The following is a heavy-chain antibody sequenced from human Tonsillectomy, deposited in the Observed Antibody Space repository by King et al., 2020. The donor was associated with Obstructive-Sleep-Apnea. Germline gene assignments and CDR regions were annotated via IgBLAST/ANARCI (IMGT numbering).Heavy chain of an antibody. V-gene: IGHV1-69*10. Sequence: AQLVQSGAEVKKPGSSVKVSCKASGGTFSSYAISWVRQAPGQGLEWMGGIIPILGIANYAQKFQGRVTITADKSTSTAYMELSSLRSEDTAVYYCARVSAPCSCTHCYFPHHGMDGWGQGTTVTVSS. CDR3: ARVSAPCSCTHCYFPHHGMDG. J-gene: IGHJ6*02. D-gene: IGHD2-2*01. CDR2: IIPILGIA. CDR1: GGTFSSYA.